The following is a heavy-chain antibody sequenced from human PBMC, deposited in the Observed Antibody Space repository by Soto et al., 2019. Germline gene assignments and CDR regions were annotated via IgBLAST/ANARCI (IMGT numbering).Heavy chain of an antibody. CDR3: ARGGHRSSFDS. D-gene: IGHD6-13*01. CDR2: IYDSGST. Sequence: QVQLQESGPGLVKPSQTLSLTCTVSGGSISSSDYSWSWIRQHPGKALEWIGYIYDSGSTYYNPSLNNRLTISLDRSKKQFSLRLSSETAADTAVYFCARGGHRSSFDSWGQGTLVIVSS. CDR1: GGSISSSDYS. V-gene: IGHV4-31*03. J-gene: IGHJ4*01.